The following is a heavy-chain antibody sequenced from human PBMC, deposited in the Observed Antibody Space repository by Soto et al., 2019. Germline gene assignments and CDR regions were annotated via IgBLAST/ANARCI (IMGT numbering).Heavy chain of an antibody. J-gene: IGHJ4*02. CDR1: GGSISSGGYS. V-gene: IGHV4-30-2*01. CDR2: IYHSGST. Sequence: QLQLQESGSGLVKPSQTLSLTCAVSGGSISSGGYSWSWIRQPPGKGLEWIGYIYHSGSTYYNPSPTRRVTRSVDRSKSRFSRKLSSVTAADTAVYYCAAGGGLPRYYWGQGTLVTVSS. D-gene: IGHD5-12*01. CDR3: AAGGGLPRYY.